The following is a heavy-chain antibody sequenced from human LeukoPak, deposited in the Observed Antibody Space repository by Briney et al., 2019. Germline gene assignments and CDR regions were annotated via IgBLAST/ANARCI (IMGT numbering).Heavy chain of an antibody. Sequence: RPGGSLRLSCAASGFTVSSNYMTWVRQAPGEGLEWVSIIYRGDDTYYADSVKGRFTISRDISKNTLFLQMNSLRAEDTAVYYCAKRDSSNMAYFDPWGQGTLVTVSS. CDR2: IYRGDDT. CDR3: AKRDSSNMAYFDP. V-gene: IGHV3-53*01. CDR1: GFTVSSNY. D-gene: IGHD6-13*01. J-gene: IGHJ5*02.